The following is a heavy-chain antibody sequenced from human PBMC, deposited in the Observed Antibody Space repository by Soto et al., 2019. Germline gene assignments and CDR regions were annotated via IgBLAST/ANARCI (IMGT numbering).Heavy chain of an antibody. D-gene: IGHD2-2*01. J-gene: IGHJ3*02. CDR2: IKQDGSEK. CDR3: ARGYCSSTSCERRRRNDAFDI. CDR1: GFTFSSYW. V-gene: IGHV3-7*05. Sequence: GGSLRLSCAASGFTFSSYWMSWVRQAPGKGLEWVANIKQDGSEKYYVDSVKGRFTISRDNAKNSLYLQMNSLRAEDTAVYYCARGYCSSTSCERRRRNDAFDIWGQGTMVTVS.